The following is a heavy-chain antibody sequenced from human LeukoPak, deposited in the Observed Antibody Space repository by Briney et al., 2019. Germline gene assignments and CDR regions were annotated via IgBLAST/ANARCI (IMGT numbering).Heavy chain of an antibody. CDR1: GFTFSSYA. D-gene: IGHD6-19*01. Sequence: GRSLRLSCAASGFTFSSYAMHWVRQAPGKGLEWVAVISYDGSNKYYVDSVKGRFTISRDNSKNTLYLQMNSLRAEDTAVYYCARDPLAGGWYDYWGQGTLVTVSS. V-gene: IGHV3-30*04. CDR2: ISYDGSNK. CDR3: ARDPLAGGWYDY. J-gene: IGHJ4*02.